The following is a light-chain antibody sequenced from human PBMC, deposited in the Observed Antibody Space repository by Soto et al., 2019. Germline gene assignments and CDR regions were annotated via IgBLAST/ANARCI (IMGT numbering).Light chain of an antibody. CDR2: DVS. Sequence: QSVLTQPASVSGSPGQSIAISCTGTSGDVGAYNYVSWYLQYPGKAPKLVIFDVSFRPSGVSNRFSGSKSGNTASLTISGLQAEDEADYYCKSFTTSDTYVFGTGTKVTVL. CDR3: KSFTTSDTYV. J-gene: IGLJ1*01. CDR1: SGDVGAYNY. V-gene: IGLV2-14*01.